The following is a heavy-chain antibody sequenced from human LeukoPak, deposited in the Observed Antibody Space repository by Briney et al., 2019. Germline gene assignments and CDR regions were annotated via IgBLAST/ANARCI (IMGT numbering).Heavy chain of an antibody. Sequence: GGSLRLSCAASGFTFDDYAMHWVRQAPGKGLEWVSLISWDGGSTYYADSVKGRFTISRDNSKNSLYLQMNSLRAEDTALYYCARGTSPTYYYDSSGPDLGYWGQGTLVTVSS. V-gene: IGHV3-43D*04. CDR2: ISWDGGST. CDR1: GFTFDDYA. J-gene: IGHJ4*02. CDR3: ARGTSPTYYYDSSGPDLGY. D-gene: IGHD3-22*01.